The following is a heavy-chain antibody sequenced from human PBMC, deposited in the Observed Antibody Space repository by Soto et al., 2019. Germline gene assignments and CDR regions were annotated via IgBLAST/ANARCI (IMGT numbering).Heavy chain of an antibody. Sequence: GASVKVSCKASGGTFSSYTISWVRQAPGQGHEWMGRIIPILGIANYAQKFQGRVTITADKSTSTAYMELSSLRSEDTAVYYCARPAGQYSSSSLYFDYWGQGTLVTVSS. J-gene: IGHJ4*02. D-gene: IGHD6-6*01. V-gene: IGHV1-69*02. CDR2: IIPILGIA. CDR3: ARPAGQYSSSSLYFDY. CDR1: GGTFSSYT.